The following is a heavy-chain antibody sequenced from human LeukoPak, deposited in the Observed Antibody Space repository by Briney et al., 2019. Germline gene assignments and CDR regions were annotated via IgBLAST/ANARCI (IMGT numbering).Heavy chain of an antibody. Sequence: PGGSLRLSCAASGFTLDDYGMSWVRQAPGKGLEWVSGINWNGGSTGYADSVKGRFTISRDNAKNSLYLQMNSLRAEDTALYYCARVGPSSASMTPAYGMDVWGQGTTVTVSS. V-gene: IGHV3-20*04. J-gene: IGHJ6*02. CDR3: ARVGPSSASMTPAYGMDV. D-gene: IGHD2/OR15-2a*01. CDR1: GFTLDDYG. CDR2: INWNGGST.